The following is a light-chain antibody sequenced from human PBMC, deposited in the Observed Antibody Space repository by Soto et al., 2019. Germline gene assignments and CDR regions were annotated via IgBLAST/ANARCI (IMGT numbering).Light chain of an antibody. Sequence: QSALTQPASVSGSPGQSITISCTGTNSDVGSFNLVSWYQQHPGKAPKLMIYEGSRRPSGVSNRFSGSKSGNTASLTISGLQAEDEADYYCCSYAGSSTPVVFGAGTKLTVL. CDR2: EGS. J-gene: IGLJ2*01. CDR3: CSYAGSSTPVV. V-gene: IGLV2-23*01. CDR1: NSDVGSFNL.